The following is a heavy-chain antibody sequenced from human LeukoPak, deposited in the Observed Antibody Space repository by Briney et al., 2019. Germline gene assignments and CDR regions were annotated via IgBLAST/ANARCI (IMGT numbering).Heavy chain of an antibody. CDR3: TTDYDSSGLW. D-gene: IGHD3-22*01. CDR2: ISYDGSNK. CDR1: GFTFSSYA. Sequence: PGGSLRLSCAASGFTFSSYAMHWVRQAPGKGLEWVAVISYDGSNKYYADSVKGRFTISRDDSKNTLYLQMNSLKTEDTAVYYCTTDYDSSGLWWGQGTLVTVSS. V-gene: IGHV3-30-3*01. J-gene: IGHJ1*01.